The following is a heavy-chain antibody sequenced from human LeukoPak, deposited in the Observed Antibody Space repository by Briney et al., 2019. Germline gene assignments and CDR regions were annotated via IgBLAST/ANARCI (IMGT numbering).Heavy chain of an antibody. CDR3: SRLAGYFDY. CDR2: ISSSSSYI. Sequence: GGSLRLSCAASRFTFSTYGMNWVRLAPGKGLEWVSSISSSSSYIYYADSVKGRFTISRDNAKNSLYLQMNSLRAEDTAVYYCSRLAGYFDYWGQGTLVTVSS. V-gene: IGHV3-21*01. D-gene: IGHD6-19*01. J-gene: IGHJ4*02. CDR1: RFTFSTYG.